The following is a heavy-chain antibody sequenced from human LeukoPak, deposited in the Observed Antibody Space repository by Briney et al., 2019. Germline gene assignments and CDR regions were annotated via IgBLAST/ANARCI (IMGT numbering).Heavy chain of an antibody. CDR1: GFTFSTYW. Sequence: SGGSLRLSCAASGFTFSTYWMYWVHQAPGKGLEWVANIKQDGSHKYYVDSVKGRFTISRDNAKNSLYLQMNSLRVEDTAVYYCVREEGYWGQGTLVTVSS. CDR2: IKQDGSHK. V-gene: IGHV3-7*01. J-gene: IGHJ4*02. CDR3: VREEGY.